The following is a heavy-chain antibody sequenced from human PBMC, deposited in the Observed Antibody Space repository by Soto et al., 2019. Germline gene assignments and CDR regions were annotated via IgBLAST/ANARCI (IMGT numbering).Heavy chain of an antibody. V-gene: IGHV1-3*01. CDR3: AAHDGGYSSSWYPFDY. D-gene: IGHD6-13*01. CDR2: INAGNGNT. Sequence: GASVKVSCKASGYTFTSYAMHWVRQAPGQRLEWMGWINAGNGNTKYSQKFQGRVTITRDTSASTAYMELSSLRSEDTAVYYCAAHDGGYSSSWYPFDYWGQGTLVTVSS. CDR1: GYTFTSYA. J-gene: IGHJ4*02.